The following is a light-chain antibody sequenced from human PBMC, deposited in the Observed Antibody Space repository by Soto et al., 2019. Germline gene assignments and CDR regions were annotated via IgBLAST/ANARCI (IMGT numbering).Light chain of an antibody. V-gene: IGKV1-33*01. CDR1: QDINNY. J-gene: IGKJ4*01. CDR2: DAS. Sequence: DIQMTQSPSSLSASGGDRVTITCQASQDINNYLNWYQQKPGKAHKLLIYDASNLETGVPSRFSGSGSGTDFTFTISSLQPEDIATYYCQQYDNLPLTFGGGTKVEIK. CDR3: QQYDNLPLT.